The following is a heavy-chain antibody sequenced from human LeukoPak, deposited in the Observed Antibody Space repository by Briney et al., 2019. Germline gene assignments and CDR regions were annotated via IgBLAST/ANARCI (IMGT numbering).Heavy chain of an antibody. Sequence: PGGSLRLSCAASRFTFSSYWMSWVCQAPGKGLEWVANIKQDGSEKYYVDSVKGRFTISRDNAKNSLYLQMNSLRAEDTAVYYCARDRITMGRGAIDYWGQGTLFTVSS. CDR2: IKQDGSEK. J-gene: IGHJ4*02. CDR1: RFTFSSYW. CDR3: ARDRITMGRGAIDY. D-gene: IGHD3-10*01. V-gene: IGHV3-7*05.